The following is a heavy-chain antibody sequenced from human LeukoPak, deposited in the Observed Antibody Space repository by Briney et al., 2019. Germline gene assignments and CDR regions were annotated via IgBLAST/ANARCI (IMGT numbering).Heavy chain of an antibody. CDR3: ARDRSSGTFDSFGI. Sequence: SVKVSCKASGYTFTSYYMHWVRQAPGQGLEWLGGIIPIFGPPNTAQKFQGRVTITADESTSTVHMELSSLTSEDTAMYYCARDRSSGTFDSFGIWGPGTMVTVSS. J-gene: IGHJ3*02. D-gene: IGHD1-26*01. CDR1: GYTFTSYY. V-gene: IGHV1-69*13. CDR2: IIPIFGPP.